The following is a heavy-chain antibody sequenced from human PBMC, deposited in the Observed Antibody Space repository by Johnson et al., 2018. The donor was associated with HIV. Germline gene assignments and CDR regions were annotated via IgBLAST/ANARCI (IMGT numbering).Heavy chain of an antibody. V-gene: IGHV3-13*01. CDR3: AKDSSYGTGWLSAFDI. CDR1: GFTFSSYD. D-gene: IGHD6-19*01. Sequence: VQLVESGGGLVKPGRSLRLSCAASGFTFSSYDMHWVRQATGKGLEWVSAIGTAGDTYYPGSVKGRFTISRENAKNSLYLQMNSLRPEDTALYYCAKDSSYGTGWLSAFDIWGHGTMVTVSS. CDR2: IGTAGDT. J-gene: IGHJ3*02.